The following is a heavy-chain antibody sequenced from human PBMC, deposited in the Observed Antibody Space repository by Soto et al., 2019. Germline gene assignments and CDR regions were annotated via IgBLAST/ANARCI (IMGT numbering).Heavy chain of an antibody. CDR2: ISAYNGNT. V-gene: IGHV1-18*04. J-gene: IGHJ4*02. D-gene: IGHD3-10*01. Sequence: GASVKVSCKASGYTFTSYGISWVRQAPGQGLEWMGWISAYNGNTNYAQKLQGRVTMTTDTSTSTAYMELRSLRSDDTAVYYCARDGSGSYYPSVQAYWGKGTLVTVSS. CDR1: GYTFTSYG. CDR3: ARDGSGSYYPSVQAY.